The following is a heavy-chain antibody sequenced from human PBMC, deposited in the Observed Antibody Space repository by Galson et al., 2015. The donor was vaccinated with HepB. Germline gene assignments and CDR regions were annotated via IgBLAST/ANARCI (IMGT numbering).Heavy chain of an antibody. J-gene: IGHJ5*02. V-gene: IGHV3-23*01. CDR2: INGAGGTT. D-gene: IGHD6-19*01. CDR1: GFNFNTYA. Sequence: SLRLSCAGSGFNFNTYAMSWVRQAPGKGLECVSGINGAGGTTYYADSVRGRFTISRDNSKNTLYLQMNGLRADDTALYYCAKDFQANRIGWYLWRIDPWGQGTLVIVSS. CDR3: AKDFQANRIGWYLWRIDP.